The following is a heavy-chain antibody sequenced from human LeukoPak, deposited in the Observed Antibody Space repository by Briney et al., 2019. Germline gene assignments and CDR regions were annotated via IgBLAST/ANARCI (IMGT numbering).Heavy chain of an antibody. CDR2: IRYDGSDK. D-gene: IGHD6-13*01. CDR1: GFTFSSYS. CDR3: AKDTPTAGYHLDS. Sequence: PGGSLRLSCAASGFTFSSYSMNWVRQAPGKGLEWVAFIRYDGSDKSYADSVKGRFTISRDNSENTLHLQINSLRVEDTAVYYCAKDTPTAGYHLDSWGQGTLVTVSS. J-gene: IGHJ4*02. V-gene: IGHV3-30*02.